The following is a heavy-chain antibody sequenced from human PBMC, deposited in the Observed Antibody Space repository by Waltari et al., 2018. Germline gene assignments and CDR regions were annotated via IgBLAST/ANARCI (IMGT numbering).Heavy chain of an antibody. CDR3: ATSNFYPPFDF. CDR1: GGSIPSSNYY. D-gene: IGHD3-3*01. J-gene: IGHJ4*02. Sequence: VQLQESGPGMVKPSETLSLTCSVSGGSIPSSNYYWNWIRHSAEKGLQWIGRTYIAGTTTYNPSLESRVTISMDTSQNHFSLRLNSVTAADTAVYYCATSNFYPPFDFWGQGALVIVSS. CDR2: TYIAGTT. V-gene: IGHV4-61*02.